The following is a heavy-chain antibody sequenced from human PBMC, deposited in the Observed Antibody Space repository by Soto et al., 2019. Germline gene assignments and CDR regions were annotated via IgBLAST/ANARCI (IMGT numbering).Heavy chain of an antibody. CDR2: IYYNGDT. D-gene: IGHD6-13*01. J-gene: IGHJ4*01. Sequence: PSETLSLTCTVSGGSISKYYWAWIRQPPGKGLEWIGYIYYNGDTDYSPSLKSRVTISVDTSKNQFSLKLYPVTAADTAVYYCARFGAAAAHDDNWGRGVLVTVSS. V-gene: IGHV4-59*01. CDR3: ARFGAAAAHDDN. CDR1: GGSISKYY.